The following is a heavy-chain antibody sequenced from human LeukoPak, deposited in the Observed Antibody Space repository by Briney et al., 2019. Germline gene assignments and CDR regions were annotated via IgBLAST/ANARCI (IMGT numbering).Heavy chain of an antibody. V-gene: IGHV1-2*02. D-gene: IGHD2-2*01. CDR3: ARDYCSSTSCYGYFDY. CDR2: IIPNSGGT. Sequence: GASVKVSCKASGYTFTGYYMHWVRRAPGQGLEWMGWIIPNSGGTNYAQKFQGRVTMTRDTSISTAYMELSRLRSDDTAVYYCARDYCSSTSCYGYFDYWGQGTLVTVSS. J-gene: IGHJ4*02. CDR1: GYTFTGYY.